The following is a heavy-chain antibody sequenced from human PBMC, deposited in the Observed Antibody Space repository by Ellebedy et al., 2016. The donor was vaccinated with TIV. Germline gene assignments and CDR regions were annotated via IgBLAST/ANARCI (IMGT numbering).Heavy chain of an antibody. CDR1: GFTFSSYS. D-gene: IGHD2-2*01. Sequence: GESLKISXAASGFTFSSYSMNWVRQAPGKGLEWVSSISSSSSYIYYADSVKGRFTISRDNAKNSLYLQMNSLRAEDTAVYYCARLGYCSSTSCHKRYYFDYWGQGTLVTVSS. J-gene: IGHJ4*02. V-gene: IGHV3-21*01. CDR3: ARLGYCSSTSCHKRYYFDY. CDR2: ISSSSSYI.